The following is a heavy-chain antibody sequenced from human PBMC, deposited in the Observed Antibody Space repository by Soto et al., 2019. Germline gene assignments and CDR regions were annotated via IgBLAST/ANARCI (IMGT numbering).Heavy chain of an antibody. CDR1: GYRFTNYY. CDR2: MNLDTGGT. CDR3: ARDGNFALRGHSFAFDL. Sequence: ASVKVSCKASGYRFTNYYIHWVRQAPGQGLEWMGRMNLDTGGTTYAQKSQGRVTMTRDTSISTAYMEVTNLKSDDTAIYYCARDGNFALRGHSFAFDLWGQGTLVTVSS. J-gene: IGHJ4*02. V-gene: IGHV1-2*06. D-gene: IGHD5-12*01.